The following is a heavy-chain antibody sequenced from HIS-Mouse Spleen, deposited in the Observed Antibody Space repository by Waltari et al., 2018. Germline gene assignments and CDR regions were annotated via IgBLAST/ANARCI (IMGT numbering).Heavy chain of an antibody. CDR3: AREIPYSSSWYDWYFDL. D-gene: IGHD6-13*01. V-gene: IGHV4-39*07. J-gene: IGHJ2*01. Sequence: LQLQESCPGLVKPSETLSLTCTVSGDSISSSSYYWGWIRPPQGKGLEWIGSIYYSGITYYNPSLKSRVTISVDTSKNQFSLKLSSVTAADTAVYYCAREIPYSSSWYDWYFDLWGRGTLVTVSS. CDR2: IYYSGIT. CDR1: GDSISSSSYY.